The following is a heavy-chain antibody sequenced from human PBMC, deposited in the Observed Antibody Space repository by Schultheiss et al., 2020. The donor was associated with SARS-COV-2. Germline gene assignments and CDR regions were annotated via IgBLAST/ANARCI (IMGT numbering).Heavy chain of an antibody. CDR1: GGSISSSNW. CDR2: IYHSGST. V-gene: IGHV4-4*02. D-gene: IGHD2-2*01. CDR3: ARGRYCSSTSCGDAFDI. Sequence: SETLSLTCAVSGGSISSSNWWSWVRQPPGKGLEWIGEIYHSGSTNYNPSLKSRVTISVDKSKNQFSLKLSSVTAADTAVYYCARGRYCSSTSCGDAFDIWGQGTMVTVSS. J-gene: IGHJ3*02.